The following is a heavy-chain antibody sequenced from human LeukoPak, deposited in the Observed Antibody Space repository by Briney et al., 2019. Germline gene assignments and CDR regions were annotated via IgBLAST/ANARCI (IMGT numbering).Heavy chain of an antibody. V-gene: IGHV4-59*01. Sequence: SETLSLTCAFSGSSINSYYWSWIRQPPGKGLEWIGYNYYGGPTNYNPSLKSRVTISVDTSKNQFSLKLTSVTAADTAVYYCARAVHSSSALDSWGQGTLVIVSS. J-gene: IGHJ4*02. D-gene: IGHD6-13*01. CDR1: GSSINSYY. CDR3: ARAVHSSSALDS. CDR2: NYYGGPT.